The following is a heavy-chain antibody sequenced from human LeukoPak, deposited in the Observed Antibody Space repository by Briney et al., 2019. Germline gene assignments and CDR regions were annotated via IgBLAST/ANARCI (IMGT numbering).Heavy chain of an antibody. CDR2: IIPIFGTA. V-gene: IGHV1-69*05. D-gene: IGHD6-13*01. CDR3: ARSRTIPAYSSSWYEDY. CDR1: GGTFSSYA. Sequence: ASVKVYCKASGGTFSSYAISWVRQAPGQGLEWMGGIIPIFGTANYAQKFQGRVTITTDESTSTAYMELSSLRSEDTAVYYCARSRTIPAYSSSWYEDYWGQGTLVTVSS. J-gene: IGHJ4*02.